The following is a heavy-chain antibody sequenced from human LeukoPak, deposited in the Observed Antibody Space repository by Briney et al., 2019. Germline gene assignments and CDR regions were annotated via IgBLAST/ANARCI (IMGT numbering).Heavy chain of an antibody. D-gene: IGHD1-26*01. CDR2: IHDSGST. J-gene: IGHJ4*02. V-gene: IGHV4-61*01. Sequence: SETLSLTCTVSGGSISSSSYYWGWIRQPPGKGLEWIGYIHDSGSTNYNPSLKSRVTISVDTSKNLFSLKLNSVTAADTAVYYCARDYAEGWELRRSYFDYWGQGALVTVSS. CDR3: ARDYAEGWELRRSYFDY. CDR1: GGSISSSSYY.